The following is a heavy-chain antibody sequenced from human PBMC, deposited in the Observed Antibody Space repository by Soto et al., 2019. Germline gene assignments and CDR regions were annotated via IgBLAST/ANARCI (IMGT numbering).Heavy chain of an antibody. CDR1: GYTFFSYG. CDR3: ARFVGPTSSDNWFDP. Sequence: QVKLEQSGAEVKKPGASVKVSCKASGYTFFSYGITWVRQAPGQGLEWMGWVSGYNGDTNYAQKFQGRVTMTRDISTTTAYMELLNLRSDDTALYYCARFVGPTSSDNWFDPWGQGNMVTVSS. V-gene: IGHV1-18*01. CDR2: VSGYNGDT. D-gene: IGHD1-26*01. J-gene: IGHJ5*02.